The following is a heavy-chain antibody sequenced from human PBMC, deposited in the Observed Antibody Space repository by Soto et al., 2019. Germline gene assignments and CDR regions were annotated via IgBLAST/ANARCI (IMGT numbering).Heavy chain of an antibody. V-gene: IGHV4-59*01. J-gene: IGHJ3*02. D-gene: IGHD4-17*01. CDR2: IYYSGST. CDR1: GGSISSYY. Sequence: PSETLSLTCTVSGGSISSYYWSWIRQPPGKGLEWIGYIYYSGSTNYNPSLKSRVTISVDTSKNQFSLKLSSVTAADTAVYYCARAVYVTTVTKARFGAFDIWGQGTMVTVSS. CDR3: ARAVYVTTVTKARFGAFDI.